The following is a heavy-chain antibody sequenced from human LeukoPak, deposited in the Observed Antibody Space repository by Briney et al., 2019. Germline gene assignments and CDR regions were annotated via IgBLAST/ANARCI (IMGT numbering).Heavy chain of an antibody. D-gene: IGHD5-12*01. V-gene: IGHV4-39*01. CDR1: GGSISSSSYY. J-gene: IGHJ4*02. CDR3: ARRVDIVATTYFDY. Sequence: PSETLSLTCTVSGGSISSSSYYWGWIRQPPGKGLEWIGSIYYSGSTYYNPSLKSRVTISVDTSKNQFPLKLSSVTAADTAVYYCARRVDIVATTYFDYWGQGTLVTVSS. CDR2: IYYSGST.